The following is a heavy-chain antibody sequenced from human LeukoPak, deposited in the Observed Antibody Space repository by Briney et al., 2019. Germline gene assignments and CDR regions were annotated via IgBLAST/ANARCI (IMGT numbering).Heavy chain of an antibody. J-gene: IGHJ4*02. Sequence: SETLSLTCTVSGGSISSYYWSWIRQPPGKGLEWIGYIYYSGSTNYNPSLKSRVTISVDTSKNQFSLKLSPVTAADTAVYYCARVGQWLVSPGPHFDYWGQGTLVTVSS. CDR1: GGSISSYY. CDR2: IYYSGST. D-gene: IGHD6-19*01. V-gene: IGHV4-59*08. CDR3: ARVGQWLVSPGPHFDY.